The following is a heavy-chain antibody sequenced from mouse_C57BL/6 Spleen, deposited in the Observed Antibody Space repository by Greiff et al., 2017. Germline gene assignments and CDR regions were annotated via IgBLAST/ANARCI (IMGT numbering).Heavy chain of an antibody. CDR1: GYSFTDYN. V-gene: IGHV1-39*01. CDR2: INPNYGTT. CDR3: AKGGLLLRSYAMDY. Sequence: VQLKESGPELVKPGASVKISCKASGYSFTDYNMNWVKQSNGKSLEWIGVINPNYGTTSYNQKFKGKATLTVDQSSSTAYMQLNSLTSEDSAVYYCAKGGLLLRSYAMDYWGQGTSVTVSS. D-gene: IGHD1-1*01. J-gene: IGHJ4*01.